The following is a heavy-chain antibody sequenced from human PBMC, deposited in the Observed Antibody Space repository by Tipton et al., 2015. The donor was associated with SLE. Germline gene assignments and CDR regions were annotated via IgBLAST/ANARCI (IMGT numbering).Heavy chain of an antibody. CDR2: VYSSGSS. V-gene: IGHV4-59*01. CDR1: GGSINSYY. D-gene: IGHD1-7*01. CDR3: AKVINDWNYE. Sequence: TLSLTCTVSGGSINSYYWSWIRQPPGKGLEWVGYVYSSGSSDYNPSLSSRVTISLDTSKKQFSLRLKSATAADTAVYYCAKVINDWNYEWGPGTLVTVSS. J-gene: IGHJ1*01.